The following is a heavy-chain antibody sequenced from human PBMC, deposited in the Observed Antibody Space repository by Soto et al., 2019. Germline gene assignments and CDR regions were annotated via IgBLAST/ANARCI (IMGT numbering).Heavy chain of an antibody. CDR2: INPNSGGT. J-gene: IGHJ5*02. V-gene: IGHV1-2*02. CDR3: ARDYYANNWFDP. D-gene: IGHD3-10*01. Sequence: ASVKVSFKASGYTFTGYYMHWVRQAPGQGLEWMGWINPNSGGTNYAQKFQGRVTMTRDTSISTAYMELSRLRSDDTAVYYCARDYYANNWFDPWGQGTLVTVSS. CDR1: GYTFTGYY.